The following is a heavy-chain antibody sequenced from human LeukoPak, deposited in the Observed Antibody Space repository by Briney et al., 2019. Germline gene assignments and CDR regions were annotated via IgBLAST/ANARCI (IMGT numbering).Heavy chain of an antibody. CDR3: ARPTAYDLWSGSLDY. Sequence: SGGSLGLSCAASGFTFSSYWMHWVRQVPGKGLVWVSRINSDGSSTSYADSVKGRFTNSRDNAKNTLYLQMNSLRAEDTAVYYCARPTAYDLWSGSLDYWGQGTLVTVSS. CDR2: INSDGSST. D-gene: IGHD3-3*01. V-gene: IGHV3-74*01. J-gene: IGHJ4*02. CDR1: GFTFSSYW.